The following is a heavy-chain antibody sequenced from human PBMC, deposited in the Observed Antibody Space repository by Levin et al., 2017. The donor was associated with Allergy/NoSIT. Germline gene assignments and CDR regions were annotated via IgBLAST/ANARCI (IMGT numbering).Heavy chain of an antibody. J-gene: IGHJ4*02. D-gene: IGHD5-18*01. CDR2: IQYTGTT. CDR3: ATVEGWRYSYGYFHY. Sequence: SETLSLTCTVSGDSMTSFYWTWIRQRPGKGLEWIGYIQYTGTTTYNPSLRGRITISFDTSKTHLSLKLDSVTAADTAVYYCATVEGWRYSYGYFHYWGQGTLVTVSS. CDR1: GDSMTSFY. V-gene: IGHV4-59*01.